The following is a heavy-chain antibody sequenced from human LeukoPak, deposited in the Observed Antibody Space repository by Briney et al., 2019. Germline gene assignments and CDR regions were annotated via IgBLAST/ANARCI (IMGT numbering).Heavy chain of an antibody. CDR3: ARGPGVVGFDY. CDR1: GYTFIDYY. V-gene: IGHV1-2*02. CDR2: INPKNGVT. Sequence: VASVKVSCKASGYTFIDYYLHWVRQAPGQGLEWMAWINPKNGVTNYAQKFQGRVTVTGDTSVSTAYMGLSRLSSDDTAVYYCARGPGVVGFDYWGRGSLVVVSS. D-gene: IGHD2-15*01. J-gene: IGHJ4*02.